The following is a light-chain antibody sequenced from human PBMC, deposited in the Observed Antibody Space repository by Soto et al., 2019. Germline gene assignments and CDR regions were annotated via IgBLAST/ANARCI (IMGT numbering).Light chain of an antibody. V-gene: IGLV2-14*01. CDR2: EVT. J-gene: IGLJ2*01. CDR1: SSDVGGYNF. CDR3: SSYTSRNTLA. Sequence: QSALTQPAPVSGSPGQSITISCTGTSSDVGGYNFVSWYQQHPGKAPKLMIYEVTDRPSGVSNRFSGSKSGSTASLTISGLQAEDEADYYCSSYTSRNTLAFGGGTQLTVL.